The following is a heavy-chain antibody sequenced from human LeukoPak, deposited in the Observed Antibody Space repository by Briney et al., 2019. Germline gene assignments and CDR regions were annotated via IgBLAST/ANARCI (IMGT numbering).Heavy chain of an antibody. J-gene: IGHJ4*02. Sequence: DPSETLSLTCAVSGGSISSGGYSWSWIRQPPGKGLEWIGYIYHSGSTYYNPSLKSRVTISVDRSKNQSSLKLSSVTAADTAVYYCARATTYYYDSSGYRVSDLFDYWGQGTLVTVSS. CDR2: IYHSGST. CDR3: ARATTYYYDSSGYRVSDLFDY. CDR1: GGSISSGGYS. V-gene: IGHV4-30-2*01. D-gene: IGHD3-22*01.